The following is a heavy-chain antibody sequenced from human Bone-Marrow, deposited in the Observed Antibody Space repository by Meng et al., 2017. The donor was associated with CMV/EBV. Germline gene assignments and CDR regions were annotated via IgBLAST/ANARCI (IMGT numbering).Heavy chain of an antibody. D-gene: IGHD3-3*01. Sequence: GESLKISCAASGFTVSSNYMSWVRQAPGKGLEWVSSISSSSSYIYYADSVKGRFTISRDNAKNSLYLQMNSLRAEDTAVYYCARAPSGVDTNFRFVTFYY. J-gene: IGHJ6*01. CDR2: ISSSSSYI. CDR3: ARAPSGVDTNFRFVTFYY. V-gene: IGHV3-21*01. CDR1: GFTVSSNY.